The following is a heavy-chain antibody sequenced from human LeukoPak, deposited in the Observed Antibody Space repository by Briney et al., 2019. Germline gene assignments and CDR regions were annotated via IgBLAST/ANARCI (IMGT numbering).Heavy chain of an antibody. D-gene: IGHD3-10*01. Sequence: PGGSLRLSCVASAFSDKSNYMSWVRQAPGKGLEWVSAISGSGGSTYYADSVKGRFTISRDNSKNTLYLQMNSLRAEDTAVYYCAKDRHYLRGVNDYWGQGTLVTVSS. V-gene: IGHV3-23*01. CDR3: AKDRHYLRGVNDY. J-gene: IGHJ4*02. CDR1: AFSDKSNY. CDR2: ISGSGGST.